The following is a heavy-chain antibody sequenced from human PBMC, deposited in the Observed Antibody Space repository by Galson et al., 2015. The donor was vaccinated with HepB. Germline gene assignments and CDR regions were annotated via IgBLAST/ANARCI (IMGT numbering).Heavy chain of an antibody. J-gene: IGHJ4*02. Sequence: SLRLSCAASGFTFSSYGMHWVRQAPGKGLEWVAVIWYDGSNKYYADSVKGRFTISRDNSKNTLYLQMNSLRAEDTAVYYCARDEYYYGSGPTDYWGQGTLVTVSS. CDR1: GFTFSSYG. CDR2: IWYDGSNK. CDR3: ARDEYYYGSGPTDY. V-gene: IGHV3-33*08. D-gene: IGHD3-10*01.